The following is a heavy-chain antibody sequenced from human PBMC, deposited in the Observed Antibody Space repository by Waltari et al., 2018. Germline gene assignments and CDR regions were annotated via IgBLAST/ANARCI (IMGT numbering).Heavy chain of an antibody. J-gene: IGHJ6*03. CDR2: CNDVVRS. CDR1: GGSFSGYY. D-gene: IGHD6-6*01. Sequence: QVQLQQWGAGLLKPSETLSLTCAVYGGSFSGYYWSWIRQPPGKGLEWVGECNDVVRSNDNPSLKSRVTISVDTSMNQCSLKLSSVTAADTAVYYCARSARGKPTTSYDMDVWGKGTTVTVSS. CDR3: ARSARGKPTTSYDMDV. V-gene: IGHV4-34*01.